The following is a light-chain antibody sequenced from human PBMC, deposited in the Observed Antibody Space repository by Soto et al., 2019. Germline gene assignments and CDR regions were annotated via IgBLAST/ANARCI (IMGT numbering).Light chain of an antibody. CDR3: HQYEHGTRT. CDR2: DTS. Sequence: IVLTQCPSTLSLSPGERATLSCRASQSVXSYLGWYQQKPGQAPRLLGADTSTRATGSPARLSGSGSATEFTLTVSSLHSEDFALYFFHQYEHGTRTFGGGTKVDI. V-gene: IGKV3-11*01. CDR1: QSVXSY. J-gene: IGKJ4*02.